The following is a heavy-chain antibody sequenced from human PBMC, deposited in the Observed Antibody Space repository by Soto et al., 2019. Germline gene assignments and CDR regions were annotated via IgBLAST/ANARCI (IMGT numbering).Heavy chain of an antibody. CDR2: LNSGASST. D-gene: IGHD6-13*01. V-gene: IGHV3-23*01. CDR1: GFTFSRYA. Sequence: EVQLLESGGGLVQPGGSLRLSCAASGFTFSRYAMTWVRQAPGKGLEWVSSLNSGASSTYYADSVKGRFSISRDNSENMLYLQMNSLRAGDTALYYCAKGGIGEPGAVDYWGQGTLVTVSS. CDR3: AKGGIGEPGAVDY. J-gene: IGHJ4*02.